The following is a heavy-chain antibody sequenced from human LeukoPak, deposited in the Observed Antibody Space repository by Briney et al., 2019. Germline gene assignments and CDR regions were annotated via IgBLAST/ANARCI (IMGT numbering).Heavy chain of an antibody. CDR1: GFTFTSYA. CDR3: AREPISGSNFDY. V-gene: IGHV3-21*01. D-gene: IGHD5-12*01. CDR2: ISSSGSYI. J-gene: IGHJ4*02. Sequence: PGGSLRLSWATSGFTFTSYAMHWVRQAPGKGLEWVSSISSSGSYIYYADSVKGRFTISRDNANKSLYLQLNSLRAEDTAVYFCAREPISGSNFDYWGQGTLVTVSS.